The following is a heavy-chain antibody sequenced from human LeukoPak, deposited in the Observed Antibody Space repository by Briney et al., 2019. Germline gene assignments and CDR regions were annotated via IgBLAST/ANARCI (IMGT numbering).Heavy chain of an antibody. J-gene: IGHJ3*02. V-gene: IGHV1-2*02. CDR1: GYTFTGYY. CDR3: ARSKESSSAFDI. CDR2: INPNSGGT. Sequence: GASVKVSCKASGYTFTGYYMHWVRQAPGQGLEWMGWINPNSGGTNYAQKFQGRVTMTRDTSISTAYMELGRLRSDDTAVYYCARSKESSSAFDIWGQGTMVTVSS. D-gene: IGHD6-6*01.